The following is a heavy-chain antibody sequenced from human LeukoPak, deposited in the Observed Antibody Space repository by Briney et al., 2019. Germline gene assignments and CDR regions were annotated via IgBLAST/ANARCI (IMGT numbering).Heavy chain of an antibody. CDR2: ISYDGSNK. CDR1: GFTFSSYG. Sequence: PAGGSLRLSCAASGFTFSSYGMHWVRQAPGKGLEGVAVISYDGSNKYYADSVKGRFTISRDNSKNTLYLQMNSLRAEDTAVYYCPRTSGQTEAFDIWGQGTMVTVSS. D-gene: IGHD3-3*01. V-gene: IGHV3-30*03. J-gene: IGHJ3*02. CDR3: PRTSGQTEAFDI.